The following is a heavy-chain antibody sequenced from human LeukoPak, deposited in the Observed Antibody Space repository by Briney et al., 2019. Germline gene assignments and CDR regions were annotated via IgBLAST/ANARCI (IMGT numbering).Heavy chain of an antibody. CDR1: GFTFSSYA. J-gene: IGHJ4*02. D-gene: IGHD2-21*01. Sequence: GGSLRLSCAASGFTFSSYAMSWVRQAPGKGLEWVSAISASGRTPNYADSVRGRFTISRDNSENTLYLQMDSLTAEDSAVYYCAKDPGDPNYWGQGTLVTVSS. V-gene: IGHV3-23*01. CDR3: AKDPGDPNY. CDR2: ISASGRTP.